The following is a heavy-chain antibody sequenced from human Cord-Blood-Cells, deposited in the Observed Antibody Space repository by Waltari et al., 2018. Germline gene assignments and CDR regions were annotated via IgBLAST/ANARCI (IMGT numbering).Heavy chain of an antibody. J-gene: IGHJ3*02. D-gene: IGHD6-13*01. Sequence: VQLVESGGGLIQPGGSLRLSCAASGFTVSSNYMSWVRQAPGKGLEWVSVIYSGGSTYYADSVKGRFTISRDNSKNTLYLQMNSLRAEDTAVYYCARAIAAAGDAFDIWGQGTMVTVSS. CDR1: GFTVSSNY. CDR2: IYSGGST. CDR3: ARAIAAAGDAFDI. V-gene: IGHV3-53*01.